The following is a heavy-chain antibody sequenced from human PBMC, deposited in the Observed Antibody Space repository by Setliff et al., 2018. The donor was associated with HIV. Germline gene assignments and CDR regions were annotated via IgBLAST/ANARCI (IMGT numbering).Heavy chain of an antibody. CDR1: GFTFSDYY. V-gene: IGHV3-11*01. J-gene: IGHJ4*02. Sequence: GGSLRLSCAASGFTFSDYYMSWIRQAPGKGLEWVSYISHKSGSTIYYADSVKGRFTISRDNAKNSLYLQMNSLRAEDTALYYCARDRARYYGSGSYADYWGQGTLVTVSS. CDR2: ISHKSGSTI. D-gene: IGHD3-10*01. CDR3: ARDRARYYGSGSYADY.